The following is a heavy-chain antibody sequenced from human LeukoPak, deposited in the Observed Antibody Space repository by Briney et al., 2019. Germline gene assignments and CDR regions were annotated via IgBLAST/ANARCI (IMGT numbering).Heavy chain of an antibody. CDR3: HYYYYMDV. CDR2: ISADNGDT. J-gene: IGHJ6*03. V-gene: IGHV1-18*01. CDR1: GYTFTSYG. Sequence: GASVKVSCKASGYTFTSYGISWVRQAPGQGLEWMGWISADNGDTNYAQKFQGRVTMTRNTSISTAYMELSSLRSEDTAVYSPHYYYYMDVWGKGTTVTISS.